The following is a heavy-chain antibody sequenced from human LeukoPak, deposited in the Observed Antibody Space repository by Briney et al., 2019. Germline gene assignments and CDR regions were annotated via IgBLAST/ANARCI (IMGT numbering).Heavy chain of an antibody. CDR3: ARDLDTYVLLIAYDTFDS. D-gene: IGHD2-21*01. V-gene: IGHV3-7*01. CDR1: GFTFSNYW. Sequence: GGSLRLSCEGSGFTFSNYWMTWVRQAPGKGLEWVANIEPNGIEKHYADSVEGRFTISRDNAKNSLYLQMNSLRAEDTAVYYCARDLDTYVLLIAYDTFDSWGQGTMVTVSS. J-gene: IGHJ3*02. CDR2: IEPNGIEK.